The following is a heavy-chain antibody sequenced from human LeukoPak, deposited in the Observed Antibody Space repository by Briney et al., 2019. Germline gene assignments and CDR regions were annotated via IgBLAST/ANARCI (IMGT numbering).Heavy chain of an antibody. J-gene: IGHJ4*02. CDR3: ARHPDYCSSTSCYLFDY. Sequence: GGSLRLSCAASGFTFSSYSMNCVRQAPGKGLEWVSYISSSSSTIYYADSLKGRFTISRDYAKNSLYLQMNSLRAEDTAVYYCARHPDYCSSTSCYLFDYWGQGTLVTVSS. D-gene: IGHD2-2*01. V-gene: IGHV3-48*01. CDR1: GFTFSSYS. CDR2: ISSSSSTI.